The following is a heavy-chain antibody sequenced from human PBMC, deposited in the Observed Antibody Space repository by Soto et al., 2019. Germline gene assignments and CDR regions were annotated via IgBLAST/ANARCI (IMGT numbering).Heavy chain of an antibody. D-gene: IGHD3-10*01. J-gene: IGHJ4*02. CDR3: AKNFRYYFD. CDR2: VSLSGGDT. Sequence: EVQLLVSGGDLVQPGGSLRLSCAASGFTFNKYLMTWVRQGPGKGLEWVSAVSLSGGDTWYADSVKGRFTISRDNSRNTLYLQMNILRAEDTAVYYCAKNFRYYFDWGQGTLVTVSS. V-gene: IGHV3-23*01. CDR1: GFTFNKYL.